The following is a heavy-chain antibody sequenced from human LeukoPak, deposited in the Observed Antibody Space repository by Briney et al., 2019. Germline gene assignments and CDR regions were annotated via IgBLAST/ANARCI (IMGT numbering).Heavy chain of an antibody. CDR3: ARRSSGWYRYDY. V-gene: IGHV4-39*07. CDR2: ISYSGST. CDR1: GGSISSSSYY. D-gene: IGHD6-19*01. J-gene: IGHJ4*02. Sequence: SETLSLTCTVSGGSISSSSYYWGWIRQSPGKGLEWIGSISYSGSTNYNPSLKSRVTISLDTSKNQFSLKLTSVTAADTAVYYCARRSSGWYRYDYWGQGTLVTVSS.